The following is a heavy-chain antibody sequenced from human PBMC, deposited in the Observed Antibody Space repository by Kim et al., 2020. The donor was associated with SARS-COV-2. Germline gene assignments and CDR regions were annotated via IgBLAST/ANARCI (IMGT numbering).Heavy chain of an antibody. V-gene: IGHV3-30*18. D-gene: IGHD3-22*01. Sequence: GGSLRLSCAASGFTFSSYGMHWVRQAPGKGLEWVAVISYDGSNKYYADSVKGRFTISRDNSKNTLYLQMNSLRAEDTAVYYCAKVRAITMIVGGFDYWGQGTLVTVSS. CDR2: ISYDGSNK. CDR3: AKVRAITMIVGGFDY. J-gene: IGHJ4*02. CDR1: GFTFSSYG.